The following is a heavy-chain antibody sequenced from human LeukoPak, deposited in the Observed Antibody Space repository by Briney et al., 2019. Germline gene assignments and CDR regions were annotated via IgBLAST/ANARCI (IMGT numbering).Heavy chain of an antibody. CDR1: GGSFSNYA. Sequence: ASVKVSCKASGGSFSNYAFSWVRQAPGQGLEWVGRITPIVDIATYIQKFQGRVTITANKFTSTAYMELSSLTSEDTAVYYCARLPFITIFGVVIMQYYFDYWGQGTLVTVSS. V-gene: IGHV1-69*04. CDR2: ITPIVDIA. J-gene: IGHJ4*02. D-gene: IGHD3-3*01. CDR3: ARLPFITIFGVVIMQYYFDY.